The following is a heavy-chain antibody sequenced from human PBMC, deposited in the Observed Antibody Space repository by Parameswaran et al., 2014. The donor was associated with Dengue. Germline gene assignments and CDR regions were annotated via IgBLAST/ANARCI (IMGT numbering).Heavy chain of an antibody. D-gene: IGHD3-3*01. CDR1: GYTFTGYY. CDR3: ARGITIFGVVIPEPYYYYYGMDV. J-gene: IGHJ6*02. Sequence: ASVKVSCKASGYTFTGYYMHWVRQAPGQGLEWMGWINPNSGGTNYAQKFQSWVTMTRDTSISTAYMELSRLRSDDTAVYYCARGITIFGVVIPEPYYYYYGMDVWGQGTTVTVSS. V-gene: IGHV1-2*04. CDR2: INPNSGGT.